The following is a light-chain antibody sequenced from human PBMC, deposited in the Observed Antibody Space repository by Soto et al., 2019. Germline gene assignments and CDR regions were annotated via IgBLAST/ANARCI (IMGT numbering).Light chain of an antibody. CDR2: AAP. Sequence: DIQMTQSPSSVSASVGDRVTITCRASQDISSWLAWYQQKPGKAPKLLIYAAPSLQSGVPSRFSGSASGTDFSLTISSLQPEDFATYYCQQANSFPLTFGQGTRLEIK. CDR3: QQANSFPLT. V-gene: IGKV1-12*01. J-gene: IGKJ5*01. CDR1: QDISSW.